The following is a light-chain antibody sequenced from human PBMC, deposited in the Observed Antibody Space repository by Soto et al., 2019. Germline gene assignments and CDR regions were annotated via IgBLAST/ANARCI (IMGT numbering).Light chain of an antibody. Sequence: ERVMTQSPATLSVSPGERATLSCRASQSVSRNVAWYQQKPGQAPRLLIYGASTRATGIPARFSGIGSGTEFTLTISGLQSEDFAVYYCQQYDDWPQTFGQGTKVEVK. V-gene: IGKV3-15*01. CDR2: GAS. J-gene: IGKJ1*01. CDR1: QSVSRN. CDR3: QQYDDWPQT.